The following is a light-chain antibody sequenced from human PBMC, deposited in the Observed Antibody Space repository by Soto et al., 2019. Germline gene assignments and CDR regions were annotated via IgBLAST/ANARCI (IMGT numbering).Light chain of an antibody. CDR2: EVS. Sequence: QSALTQPASVSGSPGQSITISCTGTSNDVGGYNYVSWYQQHPGKAPKLMIYEVSNWPSGVSSRFSGSKSGNTASLTISGLQAEDEADYYCSSYTNSNTQVFGGGTKVTVL. CDR3: SSYTNSNTQV. J-gene: IGLJ3*02. V-gene: IGLV2-14*01. CDR1: SNDVGGYNY.